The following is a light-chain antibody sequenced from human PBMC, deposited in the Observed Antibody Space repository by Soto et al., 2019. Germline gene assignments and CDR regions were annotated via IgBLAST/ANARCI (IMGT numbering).Light chain of an antibody. J-gene: IGKJ1*01. V-gene: IGKV1-6*01. Sequence: AIQLTQSPSSLSASVGDRVTITCRASQGISSYLGWYQQKPGKAPNLLIYAASTLQSGVPSRFSGGGSGTDFTLTISSLQPEDFATYYCLQDYNYPWTFGQGTKVDIK. CDR2: AAS. CDR1: QGISSY. CDR3: LQDYNYPWT.